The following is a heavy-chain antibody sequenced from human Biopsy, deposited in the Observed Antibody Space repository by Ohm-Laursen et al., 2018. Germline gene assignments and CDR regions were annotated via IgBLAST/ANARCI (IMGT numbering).Heavy chain of an antibody. CDR2: NIPILGTG. CDR1: EGTFSNYG. D-gene: IGHD3-9*01. V-gene: IGHV1-69*06. Sequence: SVKVSCKSPEGTFSNYGVNWVRQAPGQGLEWLGGNIPILGTGNYAQKFQDRVTVAADTSTSTATMELRSLRSDDTAVYYCATKLTGYFHHWGQGTLVSVSS. CDR3: ATKLTGYFHH. J-gene: IGHJ1*01.